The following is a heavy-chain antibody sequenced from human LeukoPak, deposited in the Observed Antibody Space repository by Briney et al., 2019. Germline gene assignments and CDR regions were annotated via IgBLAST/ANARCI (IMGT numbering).Heavy chain of an antibody. J-gene: IGHJ4*02. Sequence: PGGSLRLSCAPSEFTFSSYALRWVRQAPGKGLQWVSAISGSGGSTYDADSVKGRFTISRDNSKNTLYLQMHSLRAEDTAVYYCAKDRLPLSSAYYYVPFDYWGQGTLVTVSS. D-gene: IGHD3-22*01. CDR1: EFTFSSYA. V-gene: IGHV3-23*01. CDR3: AKDRLPLSSAYYYVPFDY. CDR2: ISGSGGST.